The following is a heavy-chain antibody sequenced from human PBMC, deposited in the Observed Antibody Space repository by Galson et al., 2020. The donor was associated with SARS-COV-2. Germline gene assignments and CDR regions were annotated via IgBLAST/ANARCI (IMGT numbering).Heavy chain of an antibody. CDR1: GFTFSSYA. Sequence: GESLKISCSASGFTFSSYAMHWVRQAPGKGLEYVSAISSNGGSTYYADSVKGRFTISRDNSKNTLYLQMSSLRAEDTAVYYCVSRLWFGELSLPWGQGTLVTVSS. D-gene: IGHD3-10*01. J-gene: IGHJ5*02. CDR3: VSRLWFGELSLP. V-gene: IGHV3-64D*08. CDR2: ISSNGGST.